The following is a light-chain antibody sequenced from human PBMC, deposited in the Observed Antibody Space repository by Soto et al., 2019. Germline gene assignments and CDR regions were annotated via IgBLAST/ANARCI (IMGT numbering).Light chain of an antibody. Sequence: EIVMTQSPATLSVSPGEGATLSCRASQSVSSKLAWYQQKPGQAPRLLIYGASTRATGIPARFSGSGSGTEFTLTISSLQPEDFATYYCLQHNSYPLTFGGGTKVDIK. CDR1: QSVSSK. J-gene: IGKJ4*01. V-gene: IGKV3-15*01. CDR3: LQHNSYPLT. CDR2: GAS.